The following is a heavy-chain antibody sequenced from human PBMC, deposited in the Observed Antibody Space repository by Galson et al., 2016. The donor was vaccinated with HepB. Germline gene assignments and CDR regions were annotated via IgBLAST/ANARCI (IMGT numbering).Heavy chain of an antibody. Sequence: SVKVSCKASGYMFANYAINWVRQAPGQGLEWMGWISGYNGNTKYAQKFQDRVTLTTDTYTNTTGTEVRRLKSDDTAGYYCARGGPVDYCDKPDCFDFWGQGTVVTVSS. J-gene: IGHJ4*02. CDR1: GYMFANYA. CDR3: ARGGPVDYCDKPDCFDF. D-gene: IGHD4-17*01. CDR2: ISGYNGNT. V-gene: IGHV1-18*01.